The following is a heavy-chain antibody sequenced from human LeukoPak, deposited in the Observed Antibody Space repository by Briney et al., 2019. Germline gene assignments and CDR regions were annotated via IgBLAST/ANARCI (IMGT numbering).Heavy chain of an antibody. V-gene: IGHV4-59*01. CDR2: IYYSGST. J-gene: IGHJ4*02. D-gene: IGHD1-26*01. CDR3: ARGVGATVYYFDY. CDR1: GGSIGSYY. Sequence: SETLSLTCTVSGGSIGSYYWSWIRQPPGKGLEWIGYIYYSGSTNYNPSLKSRVTISVDTSKNQFSLKLSSVTAADTAVYYCARGVGATVYYFDYWGQRTLVTVSS.